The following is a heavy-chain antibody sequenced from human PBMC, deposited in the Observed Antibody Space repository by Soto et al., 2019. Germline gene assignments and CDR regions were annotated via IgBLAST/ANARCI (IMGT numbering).Heavy chain of an antibody. CDR1: GFTFSNFA. D-gene: IGHD2-21*02. CDR3: AREETAWPLAYGLDV. J-gene: IGHJ6*02. Sequence: GGSLRLSCAASGFTFSNFAMNWVRQAPGKGLEWVSAISNSFSDGNTHYADSVKGRFTISRDNAKNSLSLQMNSMTAEDTAVYYCAREETAWPLAYGLDVWGQGTTVTVS. V-gene: IGHV3-21*01. CDR2: ISNSFSDGNT.